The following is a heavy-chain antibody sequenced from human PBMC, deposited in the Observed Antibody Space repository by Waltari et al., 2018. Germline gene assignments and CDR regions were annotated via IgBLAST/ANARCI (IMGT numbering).Heavy chain of an antibody. J-gene: IGHJ4*02. CDR1: GFSFSSYW. Sequence: EVQLVESGGGLVHPGGSLRLSCAASGFSFSSYWMSWVRQAPGKGLEWVASIKQDGSDKHYMYSVRGRFTISRDNAKKSLYLEMNRLIDDDTAVYYCASVRSGWDFWGQGTLVTVSS. CDR3: ASVRSGWDF. V-gene: IGHV3-7*02. CDR2: IKQDGSDK. D-gene: IGHD6-19*01.